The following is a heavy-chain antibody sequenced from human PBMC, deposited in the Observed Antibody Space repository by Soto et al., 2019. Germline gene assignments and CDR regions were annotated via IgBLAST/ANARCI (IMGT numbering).Heavy chain of an antibody. CDR3: AKGGLAARFWFDP. J-gene: IGHJ5*02. D-gene: IGHD6-6*01. Sequence: GGSLRLSCAASGFTFSSYAMRWVRQAPGKGLEWVSAISGSGCSTYYADSVKGRFTISRDNSKNTLYLQMNSLRAEDTAVYYCAKGGLAARFWFDPWGQGTLVTVSS. CDR1: GFTFSSYA. CDR2: ISGSGCST. V-gene: IGHV3-23*01.